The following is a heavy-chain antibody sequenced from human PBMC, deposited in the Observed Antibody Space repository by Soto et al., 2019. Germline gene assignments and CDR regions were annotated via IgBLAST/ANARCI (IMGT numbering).Heavy chain of an antibody. CDR2: ISSSSSYI. V-gene: IGHV3-21*01. CDR3: AREAGTWHLPLNWFDP. D-gene: IGHD6-19*01. CDR1: GFTFSSYS. J-gene: IGHJ5*02. Sequence: PGGSLRLSCAASGFTFSSYSMNWVRRAPGKGLEWVPSISSSSSYIYYADSVKGRFTISRDNAKNSLYLQMNSLRAEDTAVYYCAREAGTWHLPLNWFDPWGQGTLVTVSS.